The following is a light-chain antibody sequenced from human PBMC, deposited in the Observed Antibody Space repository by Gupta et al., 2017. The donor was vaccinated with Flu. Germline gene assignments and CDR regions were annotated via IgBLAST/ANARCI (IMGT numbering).Light chain of an antibody. CDR1: SSNIGTDYD. CDR2: GNN. J-gene: IGLJ3*02. Sequence: TMSCTGSSSNIGTDYDVHWYRQLPGTAPKLLIYGNNNRPSGVPDRFSGSKSGTSASLAITGLQADDEADYYCQSYDSSLSGSWVFGGGTKLTVL. V-gene: IGLV1-40*01. CDR3: QSYDSSLSGSWV.